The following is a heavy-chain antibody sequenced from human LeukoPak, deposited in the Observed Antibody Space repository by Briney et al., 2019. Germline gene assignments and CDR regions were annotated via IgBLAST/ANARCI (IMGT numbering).Heavy chain of an antibody. CDR2: IIPILGIA. J-gene: IGHJ4*02. Sequence: SVKVSCKASGGTFSSYAISWVRQAPGQGLEWMGRIIPILGIANYAQKFQGRVTITADKSTSTAYMELSSLRTEDTAVYYCARGDSTVTPPDSWGPGTQVTVSS. D-gene: IGHD4-17*01. CDR1: GGTFSSYA. V-gene: IGHV1-69*04. CDR3: ARGDSTVTPPDS.